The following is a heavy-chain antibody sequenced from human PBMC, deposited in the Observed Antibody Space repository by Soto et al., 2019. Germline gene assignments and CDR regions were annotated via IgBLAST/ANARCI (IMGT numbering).Heavy chain of an antibody. D-gene: IGHD4-17*01. J-gene: IGHJ4*02. CDR2: ISSSGGKA. CDR3: AQNSENFGDSKCYY. CDR1: GFTFSNYA. Sequence: EVQLLESGGGLVQPGGSLRLSCAASGFTFSNYAMKWVRQAPRKGLEWVSSISSSGGKADYADSVKGRFTISRDNSKNTLYLQMTSMTAEDTAVYYCAQNSENFGDSKCYYCGPGTLVIFSS. V-gene: IGHV3-23*01.